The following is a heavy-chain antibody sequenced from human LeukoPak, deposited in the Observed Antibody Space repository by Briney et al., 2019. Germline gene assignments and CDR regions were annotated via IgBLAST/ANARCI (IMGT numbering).Heavy chain of an antibody. Sequence: SQTLSLTCDISGYSVSSSGVAWNWIRQSPSRGLEWLGGTYYSSKWYNDYAVSLKGRISISADTSKNHFSLQLDSVTPEDTAVYYCARGSSRALDHWGQGTLVTVSS. CDR3: ARGSSRALDH. J-gene: IGHJ4*02. CDR1: GYSVSSSGVA. V-gene: IGHV6-1*01. D-gene: IGHD5/OR15-5a*01. CDR2: TYYSSKWYN.